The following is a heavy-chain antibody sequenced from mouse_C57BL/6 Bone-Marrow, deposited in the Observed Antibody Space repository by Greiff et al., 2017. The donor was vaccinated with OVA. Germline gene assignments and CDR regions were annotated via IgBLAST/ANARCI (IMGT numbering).Heavy chain of an antibody. V-gene: IGHV1-18*01. CDR2: INPNNGGT. D-gene: IGHD1-1*01. CDR1: GYTFTDYN. J-gene: IGHJ1*03. CDR3: ARGVYYGSPWYFDV. Sequence: VQLQQSGPELVKPGASVKIPCKASGYTFTDYNMDWVKQSHGKSLEWIGDINPNNGGTIYNQKFKGKATLTVDKSSSTAYMELRSLTSEDTAVYYCARGVYYGSPWYFDVWGTGTTVTVSS.